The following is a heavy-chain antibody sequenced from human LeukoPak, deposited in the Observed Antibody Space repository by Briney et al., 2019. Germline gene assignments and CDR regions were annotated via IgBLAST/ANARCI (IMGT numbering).Heavy chain of an antibody. CDR3: ASGDPVAATPGAFDF. V-gene: IGHV4-34*01. Sequence: SETLSLTCAVYGGSSSGYYWSWIRQPPGKGLEWIGEINDSGSTNYNPSLKSRVTISVDTSKNQFSLKLSSVTAADTAVYYCASGDPVAATPGAFDFWGQGTLVTVSS. J-gene: IGHJ4*02. CDR2: INDSGST. CDR1: GGSSSGYY. D-gene: IGHD2-15*01.